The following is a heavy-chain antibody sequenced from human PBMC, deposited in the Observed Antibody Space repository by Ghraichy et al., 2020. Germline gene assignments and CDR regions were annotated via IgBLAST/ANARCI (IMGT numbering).Heavy chain of an antibody. V-gene: IGHV4-59*01. Sequence: SDTLSLTCTVSGGSISSYYWRWIRQPSGKGLEWIGYIYYSGSTNYNPSLKSRVTISVDTSKNQFSLKLSSVTAADTGVYYCATVRSGWFDYWCQGTLVTVSS. CDR3: ATVRSGWFDY. CDR1: GGSISSYY. CDR2: IYYSGST. D-gene: IGHD6-19*01. J-gene: IGHJ4*02.